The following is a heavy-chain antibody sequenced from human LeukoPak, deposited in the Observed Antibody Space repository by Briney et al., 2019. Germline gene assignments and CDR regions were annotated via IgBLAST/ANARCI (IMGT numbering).Heavy chain of an antibody. CDR2: LYSGRTT. D-gene: IGHD5-12*01. V-gene: IGHV4-39*01. CDR1: TDSISSSGHH. CDR3: VRHDGRGGATMGALDS. Sequence: SETLPPTCTVSTDSISSSGHHWGWIRQSPGKGLEWIGSLYSGRTTYYNPSLNSRATISVVTSKNQFSLQLNSLTAADTAVYYCVRHDGRGGATMGALDSWGQGSLVTVSS. J-gene: IGHJ4*02.